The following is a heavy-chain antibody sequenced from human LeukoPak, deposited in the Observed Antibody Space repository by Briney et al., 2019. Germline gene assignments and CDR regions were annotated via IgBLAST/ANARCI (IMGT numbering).Heavy chain of an antibody. J-gene: IGHJ4*02. Sequence: SETLSLTCAVYGGSFSGYYWSWIRQPPGKGLGWIGEINHSGSTNYNPSLKSRVTISVDTSKNQFSLKLSSVTAADTAVYYCARVWYRDGVDYWGQGTLVTVSS. CDR3: ARVWYRDGVDY. V-gene: IGHV4-34*01. CDR2: INHSGST. D-gene: IGHD5-24*01. CDR1: GGSFSGYY.